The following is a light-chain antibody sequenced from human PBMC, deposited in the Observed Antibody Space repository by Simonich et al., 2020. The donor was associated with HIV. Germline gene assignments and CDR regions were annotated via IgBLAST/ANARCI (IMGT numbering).Light chain of an antibody. J-gene: IGKJ1*01. V-gene: IGKV1-6*01. Sequence: AIQMTQSPSSLSASVGDRFTITCRASQGIRNDLGWYQQKPGKAPKLLIYAVFSLQRGVPSRFSGSRSGTDFTLTISSLQPEDFATYYCLQEYNYPWTFGQGTKVEIK. CDR2: AVF. CDR1: QGIRND. CDR3: LQEYNYPWT.